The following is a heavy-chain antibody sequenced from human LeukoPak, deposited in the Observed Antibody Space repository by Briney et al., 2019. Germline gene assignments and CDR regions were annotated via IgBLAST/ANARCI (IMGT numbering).Heavy chain of an antibody. CDR1: GFTVSSNY. D-gene: IGHD3-16*01. V-gene: IGHV3-66*01. CDR3: ATGDYDYVWGTDY. Sequence: GGSLRLSCAASGFTVSSNYMSWVRQAPGKGLEGGSVIYSGGSTYYADSVKGRFTISRDNSKNTLYLQMNSLRAEDTAVYYCATGDYDYVWGTDYWGQGTLVTVSS. J-gene: IGHJ4*02. CDR2: IYSGGST.